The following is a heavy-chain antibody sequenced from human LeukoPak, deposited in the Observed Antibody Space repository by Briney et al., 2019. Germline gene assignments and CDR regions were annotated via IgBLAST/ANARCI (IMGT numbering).Heavy chain of an antibody. CDR3: ARDGPPGIAVAGTGDDAFDI. CDR2: IGTAGDT. V-gene: IGHV3-13*01. CDR1: GFTFSSYD. J-gene: IGHJ3*02. Sequence: GGSLILSCAASGFTFSSYDMHWVRQATGKGLEWVSAIGTAGDTYYPGSVEGRFTISRENAKNSLYLQMNSLRAEDTAVYYCARDGPPGIAVAGTGDDAFDIWGQGTMVTVSS. D-gene: IGHD6-19*01.